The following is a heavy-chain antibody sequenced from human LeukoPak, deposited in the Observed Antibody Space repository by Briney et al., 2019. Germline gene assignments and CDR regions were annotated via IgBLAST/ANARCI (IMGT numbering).Heavy chain of an antibody. CDR2: INHSGST. D-gene: IGHD2-15*01. J-gene: IGHJ6*04. V-gene: IGHV4-34*01. Sequence: SETLSLTCAVPGGSFSGYYWSWIRQPPGKGLEWIGEINHSGSTNYNPSLKSRVTISVDTSKNQFSLKLSSVTAADTAVYYCARGYCSGGSCYYYYGMDVWGKGTTVTVSS. CDR1: GGSFSGYY. CDR3: ARGYCSGGSCYYYYGMDV.